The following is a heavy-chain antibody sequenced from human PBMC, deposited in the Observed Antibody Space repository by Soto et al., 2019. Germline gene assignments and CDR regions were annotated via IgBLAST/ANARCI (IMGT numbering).Heavy chain of an antibody. V-gene: IGHV3-15*07. CDR1: GFTFSNVW. D-gene: IGHD4-4*01. J-gene: IGHJ4*02. Sequence: GGSLRLSCAASGFTFSNVWMHWVRQAPGEGLEWVGRIRSKTDGGTTDYAAPVKGRFTISRDDSKNTLFLQMNSLKTEDTAVYYCAKDTRNTVSHLDYWGQGTLVTVSS. CDR3: AKDTRNTVSHLDY. CDR2: IRSKTDGGTT.